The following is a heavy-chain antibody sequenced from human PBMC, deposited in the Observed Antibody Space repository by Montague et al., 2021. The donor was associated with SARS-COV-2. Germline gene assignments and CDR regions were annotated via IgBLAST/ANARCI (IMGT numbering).Heavy chain of an antibody. J-gene: IGHJ4*02. D-gene: IGHD4-17*01. Sequence: SETLSLTCAVSGGSIRNYYWSWIRQPPGRGLEWIAEIHHSGGSNYNPPLASRVTISLDYSKNQLSLMWSSVTAADTAMYYCARLYGSSFDHWGQGTLVTVSS. CDR1: GGSIRNYY. V-gene: IGHV4-59*12. CDR3: ARLYGSSFDH. CDR2: IHHSGGS.